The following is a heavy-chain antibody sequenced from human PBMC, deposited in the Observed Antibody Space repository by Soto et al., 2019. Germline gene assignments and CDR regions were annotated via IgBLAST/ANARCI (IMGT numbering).Heavy chain of an antibody. CDR3: ADLSLGYCSSTTCPPDY. J-gene: IGHJ4*02. CDR1: GGSLNQYA. V-gene: IGHV1-69*12. CDR2: IIPSFGRT. Sequence: QVQLVQSGAEVEKPGSSVKVSCKVSGGSLNQYAISWVRQTPGQGLEWMGGIIPSFGRTSYAQKFQGRVTITADESTTTVNLELRGLRSEDSAIYFCADLSLGYCSSTTCPPDYWGQGTVVTVSS. D-gene: IGHD2-15*01.